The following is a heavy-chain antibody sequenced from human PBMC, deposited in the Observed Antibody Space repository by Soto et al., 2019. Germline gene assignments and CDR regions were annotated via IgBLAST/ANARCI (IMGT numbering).Heavy chain of an antibody. Sequence: EVRLLESGGGLVQPGGSLRLTYAASGFTLSNYAMYWIRQGPGLGLEWVSTISGSSDKTYYADSVKGRFTVSRDTSKNTLYLQMNSLRADDTAIYYCAKRLGVTATWGFDHWGQGTLVTVSS. J-gene: IGHJ4*02. CDR1: GFTLSNYA. D-gene: IGHD2-21*02. CDR3: AKRLGVTATWGFDH. V-gene: IGHV3-23*01. CDR2: ISGSSDKT.